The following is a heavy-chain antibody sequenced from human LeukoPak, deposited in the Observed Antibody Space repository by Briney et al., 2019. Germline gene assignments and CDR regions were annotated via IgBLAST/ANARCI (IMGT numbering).Heavy chain of an antibody. CDR1: GYTFTGYY. CDR3: ARDLRYSSRGLDGY. Sequence: ASVKVSCKASGYTFTGYYMHWVRQAPGQGLEWMGWINTNTGNPTYAQGFTGRFVFSLDTSVSTAYLQISSLKAEDTAVYYCARDLRYSSRGLDGYWGQGALVTVSS. CDR2: INTNTGNP. D-gene: IGHD6-13*01. J-gene: IGHJ4*02. V-gene: IGHV7-4-1*02.